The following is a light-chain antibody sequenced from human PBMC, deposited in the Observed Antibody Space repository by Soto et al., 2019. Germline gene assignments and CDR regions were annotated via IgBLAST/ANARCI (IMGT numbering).Light chain of an antibody. V-gene: IGLV1-51*01. J-gene: IGLJ1*01. CDR3: GTWDSSLSAYYV. CDR1: SYNIGNNY. Sequence: QSVLTQPPSVSAAPGQTVTISCSGSSYNIGNNYVSWYQQLPGTAPKLLIYDNNKRPSGIPDRVSGSKSGTSATLGITGLQTGDEADYYCGTWDSSLSAYYVFGTGTKLTVL. CDR2: DNN.